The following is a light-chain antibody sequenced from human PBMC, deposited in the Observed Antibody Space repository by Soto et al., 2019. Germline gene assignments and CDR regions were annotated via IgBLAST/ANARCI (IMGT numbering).Light chain of an antibody. CDR3: QHVHGWPIT. Sequence: EIVVTQSPATLSVSPGERATLSCRASQSVSTNLAWYQQKPGQAPRLLVYGASIRATGIPARFSGSGSGTEFTLTISRLQSEDFAVYYCQHVHGWPITFGGGTRVEIQ. J-gene: IGKJ4*01. CDR2: GAS. V-gene: IGKV3-15*01. CDR1: QSVSTN.